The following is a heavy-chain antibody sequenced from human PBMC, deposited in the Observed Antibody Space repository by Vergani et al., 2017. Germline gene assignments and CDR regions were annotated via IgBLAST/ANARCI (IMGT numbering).Heavy chain of an antibody. J-gene: IGHJ6*02. V-gene: IGHV1-69-2*01. D-gene: IGHD4-17*01. CDR3: ATPQTVTTGGMEV. CDR2: VDPEDGET. Sequence: EVQLVQSGAEVKKPGATMKISCTVSGYTFTAHYMHWVNQAPGKGLEWMGLVDPEDGETIYAEKFKGRVTIAADTSTDTAPLELSSLRSEDTAVYYCATPQTVTTGGMEVWGQGTTVIVSS. CDR1: GYTFTAHY.